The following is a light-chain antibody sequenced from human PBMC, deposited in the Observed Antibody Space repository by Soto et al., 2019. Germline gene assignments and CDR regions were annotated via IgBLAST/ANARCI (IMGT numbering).Light chain of an antibody. CDR2: GAS. V-gene: IGKV1-NL1*01. J-gene: IGKJ4*01. Sequence: SGGLRVSNNNTCRASQSISDSLAWYQQKPGKVPRLLIYGASSWDTGVPSRFSGSGSGTAVTLTISRLQPADFAAYYCQHYHTTPVTFGGGTNVDIK. CDR1: QSISDS. CDR3: QHYHTTPVT.